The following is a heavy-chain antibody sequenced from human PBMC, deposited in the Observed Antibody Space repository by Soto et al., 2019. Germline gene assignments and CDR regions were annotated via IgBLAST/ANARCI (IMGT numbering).Heavy chain of an antibody. V-gene: IGHV3-33*01. Sequence: TGGSLRLSCAASGFTFSSYGMHWVRQAPGKGLEWVAVIWYDGSNKYYADSVKGRFTISRDNSKNTLYLQMNSLRAEDTAVYYCARDKNYYDSSGYNWFDPWGQGTLVTVSS. CDR1: GFTFSSYG. J-gene: IGHJ5*02. D-gene: IGHD3-22*01. CDR2: IWYDGSNK. CDR3: ARDKNYYDSSGYNWFDP.